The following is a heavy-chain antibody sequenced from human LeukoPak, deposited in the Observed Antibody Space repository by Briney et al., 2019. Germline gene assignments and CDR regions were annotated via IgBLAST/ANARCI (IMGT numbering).Heavy chain of an antibody. Sequence: PLETLSLTCAVYGGSFSGYYWSWIRQPPGKGLEWIGEINHSGSTNYNPSLRSRVTISVDTSKNQFSLKLSSVTAADTAVYYCARGNRNSIVVVPAAMRVFDYWGQGTLVTVSS. V-gene: IGHV4-34*01. CDR2: INHSGST. CDR1: GGSFSGYY. J-gene: IGHJ4*02. D-gene: IGHD2-2*01. CDR3: ARGNRNSIVVVPAAMRVFDY.